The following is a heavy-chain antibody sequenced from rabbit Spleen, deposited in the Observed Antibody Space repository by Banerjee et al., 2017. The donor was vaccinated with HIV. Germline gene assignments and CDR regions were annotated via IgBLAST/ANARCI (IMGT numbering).Heavy chain of an antibody. CDR3: ARETSGGWGVVLYYFRL. J-gene: IGHJ4*01. CDR2: INTGSSGST. CDR1: EFSFSSRYY. V-gene: IGHV1S40*01. Sequence: QSLEESGGDLVKPGASLTLTCTASEFSFSSRYYMCWVRQAPGKGLEWIACINTGSSGSTNYASWAKGRFTISKTSSTTVTLQMTSLTAADTATYFCARETSGGWGVVLYYFRLWGPGTLVTVS. D-gene: IGHD4-1*01.